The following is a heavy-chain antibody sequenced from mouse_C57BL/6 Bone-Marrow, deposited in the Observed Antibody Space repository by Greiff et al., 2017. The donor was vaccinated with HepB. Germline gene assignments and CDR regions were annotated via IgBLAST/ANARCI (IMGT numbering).Heavy chain of an antibody. CDR1: GYTFTSYW. CDR3: ARSGDGWLAWFAY. Sequence: QVQLQQPGAELVMPGASVKLSCKASGYTFTSYWMHWVKQRPGQGLEWIGEIDPSDSYTNYNQKFKGKSTLTVDKSSSTAYMQLSSLTSEDSAVYYCARSGDGWLAWFAYWGQGTLVTVSA. CDR2: IDPSDSYT. J-gene: IGHJ3*01. V-gene: IGHV1-69*01. D-gene: IGHD2-3*01.